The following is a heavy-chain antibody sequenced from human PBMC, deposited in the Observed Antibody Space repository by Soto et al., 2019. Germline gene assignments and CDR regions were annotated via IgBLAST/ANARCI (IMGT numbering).Heavy chain of an antibody. CDR3: AREGGGRGYYDSSGYFDY. D-gene: IGHD3-22*01. V-gene: IGHV1-18*04. CDR1: GYTFTSYG. J-gene: IGHJ4*02. Sequence: GASVKVSCKASGYTFTSYGISWVRQAPGQGLEWMGWISAYNGNTNYAQKLQGRVTMTTDTSTSTAYMELRSLRSDDTAVYYCAREGGGRGYYDSSGYFDYWGQGTLVTAPQ. CDR2: ISAYNGNT.